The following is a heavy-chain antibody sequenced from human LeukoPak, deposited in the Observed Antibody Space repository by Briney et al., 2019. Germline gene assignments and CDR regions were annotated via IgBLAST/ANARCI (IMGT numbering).Heavy chain of an antibody. D-gene: IGHD3-9*01. CDR2: ISSSSSYI. CDR1: GFTFSSYS. J-gene: IGHJ6*03. V-gene: IGHV3-21*01. CDR3: ARDDYGVLSGYYYYYMDV. Sequence: PGGSLRLSCAASGFTFSSYSMNWVRQAPGKGLEWVSSISSSSSYIYYADSVKGRFTISRDNAKNSLYLQMNSLRAEDTAVYYCARDDYGVLSGYYYYYMDVWGKGTTVTVSS.